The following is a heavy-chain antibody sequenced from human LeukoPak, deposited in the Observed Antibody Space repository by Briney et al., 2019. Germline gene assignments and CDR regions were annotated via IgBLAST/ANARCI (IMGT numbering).Heavy chain of an antibody. CDR3: AKAQHGYTNSPFDY. V-gene: IGHV3-23*01. D-gene: IGHD6-6*01. CDR2: ISGSATEP. CDR1: GFRFNNYA. J-gene: IGHJ4*02. Sequence: PGGSLRLSCAASGFRFNNYAMRWVRQAPGKGLEWVSSISGSATEPHYADSVGGRFTISRDNSRNTLYLHMNSLRAEDTAVYYCAKAQHGYTNSPFDYWGQGTVVTVSS.